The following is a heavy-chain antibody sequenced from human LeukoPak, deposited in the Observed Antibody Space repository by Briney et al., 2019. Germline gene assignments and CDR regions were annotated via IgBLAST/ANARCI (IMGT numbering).Heavy chain of an antibody. D-gene: IGHD2-2*01. CDR1: GASISDYY. CDR3: ARHSRAYSSTSGTFEY. CDR2: IYYTGST. Sequence: SSETLSPTCTVSGASISDYYWSWIRQPPGKGLEWFGYIYYTGSTKYNPSLESRVTISIDTSKNHLYLKLSSVTTADTAMYYCARHSRAYSSTSGTFEYWGQGTLVTVSS. J-gene: IGHJ4*02. V-gene: IGHV4-59*08.